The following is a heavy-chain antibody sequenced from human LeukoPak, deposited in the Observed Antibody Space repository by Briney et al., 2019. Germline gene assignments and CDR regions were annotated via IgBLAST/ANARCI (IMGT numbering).Heavy chain of an antibody. J-gene: IGHJ4*02. CDR3: ARDRSFTFGGVIVLDY. D-gene: IGHD3-16*02. V-gene: IGHV4-4*07. Sequence: SETLSLTCTVSGGSISSYYWSRIRQPAGKGLEWIGRIYTSGSTNYNPSLKSRVTMSADTSKNQFSLKLSSVTAADTAVYYCARDRSFTFGGVIVLDYWGQGTLVTVSS. CDR1: GGSISSYY. CDR2: IYTSGST.